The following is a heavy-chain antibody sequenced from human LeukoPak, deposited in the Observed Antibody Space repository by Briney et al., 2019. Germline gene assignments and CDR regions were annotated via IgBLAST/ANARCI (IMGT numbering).Heavy chain of an antibody. CDR3: ARAWGYYDSSGYSWVDAFDI. Sequence: PSETLSLTCTVSGGSISSYYWSWIRQPPGKGLEWIGYIYYSGSTNYNPSLKSRVTISVDTSKNQFSLKLSSVTAADTAVYYCARAWGYYDSSGYSWVDAFDIWGQGTMVTVSS. V-gene: IGHV4-59*01. CDR2: IYYSGST. D-gene: IGHD3-22*01. J-gene: IGHJ3*02. CDR1: GGSISSYY.